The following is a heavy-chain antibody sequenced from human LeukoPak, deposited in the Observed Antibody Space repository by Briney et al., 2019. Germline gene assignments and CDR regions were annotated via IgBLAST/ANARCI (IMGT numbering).Heavy chain of an antibody. J-gene: IGHJ3*02. D-gene: IGHD2-2*01. CDR1: GFTFSSYG. CDR3: AKDSVLVPPAAVFASNAFDI. Sequence: PGGSLRLSCAASGFTFSSYGMHWVRQAPGKGLEWVTFIRYDGSNKYYADSVESRFTISRDNSKNTLYLQMNSLRAKDTAVYYCAKDSVLVPPAAVFASNAFDIWGQGTMVTVSS. V-gene: IGHV3-30*02. CDR2: IRYDGSNK.